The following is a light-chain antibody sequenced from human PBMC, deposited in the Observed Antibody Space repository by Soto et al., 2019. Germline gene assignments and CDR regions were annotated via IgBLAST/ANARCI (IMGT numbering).Light chain of an antibody. J-gene: IGKJ2*01. CDR3: QQYNSYSRT. CDR2: KAS. V-gene: IGKV1-5*03. Sequence: DIQMTQSPSTMSASVGDRVTITCRASQSISSWLAWYQQKPGKAPKPLIYKASSLESGVPSRFSGSGSGTEFTLTISSLQPDDFATYYCQQYNSYSRTFGQGTKVDNK. CDR1: QSISSW.